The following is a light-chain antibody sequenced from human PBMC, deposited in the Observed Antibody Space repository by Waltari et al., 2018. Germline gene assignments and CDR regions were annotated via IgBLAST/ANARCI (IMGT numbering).Light chain of an antibody. V-gene: IGKV3-20*01. CDR3: QHYVRLPVS. Sequence: EIVLTQSPGTLSLPPGERATLSCRASQSVGRSLTWYQQKPCQAPRLLIYGASSRATGIPDRFSGSGSGTDFSLTISRLEPEDFALYYCQHYVRLPVSFGQGTKVDIK. CDR1: QSVGRS. CDR2: GAS. J-gene: IGKJ1*01.